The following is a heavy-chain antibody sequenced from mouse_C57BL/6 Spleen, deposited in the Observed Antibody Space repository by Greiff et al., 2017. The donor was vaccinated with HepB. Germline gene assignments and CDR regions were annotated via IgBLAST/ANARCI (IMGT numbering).Heavy chain of an antibody. CDR2: INPNNGGT. CDR3: ARSGFSLMDY. V-gene: IGHV1-26*01. D-gene: IGHD3-1*01. Sequence: VQLQQSGPELVKPGASVKISCKASGYTFTDYYMNWVKQSHGKSLEWIGDINPNNGGTSYNQKFKGKATLTVDKSSSTAYMELRSLTSEDSAVYYFARSGFSLMDYWGQGTSVTVSS. J-gene: IGHJ4*01. CDR1: GYTFTDYY.